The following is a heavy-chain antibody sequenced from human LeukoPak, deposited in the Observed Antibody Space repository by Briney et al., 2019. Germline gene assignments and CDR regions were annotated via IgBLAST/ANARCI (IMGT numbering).Heavy chain of an antibody. CDR2: ITASGTAM. J-gene: IGHJ2*01. Sequence: GGSLRLSCAASGFTFSSYSMNWVRQAPGKGLEWVSHITASGTAMFYADSVKGRFTISRDNAKNSLYLQMTGLRAEDTAVYYCARVNSRDWSFDLWGRGTQVAVSS. V-gene: IGHV3-48*01. D-gene: IGHD1-7*01. CDR3: ARVNSRDWSFDL. CDR1: GFTFSSYS.